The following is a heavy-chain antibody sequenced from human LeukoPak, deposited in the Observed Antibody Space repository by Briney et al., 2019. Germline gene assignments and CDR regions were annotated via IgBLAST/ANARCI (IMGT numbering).Heavy chain of an antibody. Sequence: ASVKVSCKASGYTFTSYYMHWVRQAPGQGPEWMGIINPSGGSTSYAQKFQGRVTMTRDTSTSTVYMELSSLRSEDTAVYYCARTMPGYSSSWYYFDYWGQGTLVTVSS. J-gene: IGHJ4*02. CDR2: INPSGGST. D-gene: IGHD6-13*01. CDR3: ARTMPGYSSSWYYFDY. V-gene: IGHV1-46*01. CDR1: GYTFTSYY.